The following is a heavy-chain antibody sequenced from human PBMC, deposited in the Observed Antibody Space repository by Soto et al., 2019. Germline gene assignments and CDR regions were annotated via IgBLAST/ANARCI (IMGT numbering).Heavy chain of an antibody. D-gene: IGHD6-13*01. J-gene: IGHJ4*02. V-gene: IGHV3-48*01. CDR1: GFTFSSYS. CDR3: ASSGIAGGTIYYFDY. Sequence: GGSLRLSCAASGFTFSSYSMNWVRQAPGKGLEWVSYISSSSGTIYYADAVKGRFTISRDNAKNSLYLQMNSLRAEDTAVYYCASSGIAGGTIYYFDYWGQGTLVTVSS. CDR2: ISSSSGTI.